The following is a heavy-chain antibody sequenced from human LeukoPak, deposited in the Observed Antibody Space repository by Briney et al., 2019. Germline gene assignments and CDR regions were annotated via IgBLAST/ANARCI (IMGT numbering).Heavy chain of an antibody. CDR1: GGSFSSSSYY. J-gene: IGHJ4*02. V-gene: IGHV4-39*07. D-gene: IGHD2-2*01. Sequence: SETLSLTCTVSGGSFSSSSYYWGWIRQPPGKGLEWIGSIYYSGSTYYNPSLKSRVTISVDTSKNQFSLKLSSVTAADTAVYYCASPSRTQNFDYWGQGTLVTVSS. CDR3: ASPSRTQNFDY. CDR2: IYYSGST.